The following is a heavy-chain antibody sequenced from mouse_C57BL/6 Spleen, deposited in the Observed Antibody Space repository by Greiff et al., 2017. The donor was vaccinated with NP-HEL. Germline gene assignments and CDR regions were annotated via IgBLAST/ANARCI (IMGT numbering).Heavy chain of an antibody. CDR1: GFTFTDYY. CDR2: IRNKANGYTT. Sequence: EVKVVESGGGLVQPGGSLSLSCAASGFTFTDYYMSWVRQPPGKALEWLGFIRNKANGYTTEYSASVKGRFTISRDNSQSILYLQMNALRAEDSATYYCARSYYSNYYFDYWGQGTTLTVSS. CDR3: ARSYYSNYYFDY. D-gene: IGHD2-5*01. V-gene: IGHV7-3*01. J-gene: IGHJ2*01.